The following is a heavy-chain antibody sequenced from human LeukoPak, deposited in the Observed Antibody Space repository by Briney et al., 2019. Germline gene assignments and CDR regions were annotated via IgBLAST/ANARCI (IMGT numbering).Heavy chain of an antibody. Sequence: SETLSLTCAVYGGSFSGYYWSWIRQPPGKGLEWIGEINHSGSTNYNPSLKSRVTISVDTSKNHFSLKLSSVSAADTAVYYCARIVYSFGRRFDYWGQGTLVTVSS. J-gene: IGHJ4*02. CDR3: ARIVYSFGRRFDY. CDR1: GGSFSGYY. V-gene: IGHV4-34*01. CDR2: INHSGST. D-gene: IGHD5-18*01.